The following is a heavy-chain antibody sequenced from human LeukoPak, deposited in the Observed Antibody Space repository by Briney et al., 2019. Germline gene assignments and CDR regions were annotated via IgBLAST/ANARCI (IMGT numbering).Heavy chain of an antibody. D-gene: IGHD2-15*01. V-gene: IGHV3-21*01. J-gene: IGHJ4*02. Sequence: PGGSLRLSCAASGFTFSSYSMNWVRQAPGKGLEWVSSISSSSSYIYYADSVKGRFTISRDNAKNSLYLQMNSLRAEDTAVYYCARDSGGYCSGGSCYSWSLVYWGQGTLVTVSS. CDR3: ARDSGGYCSGGSCYSWSLVY. CDR2: ISSSSSYI. CDR1: GFTFSSYS.